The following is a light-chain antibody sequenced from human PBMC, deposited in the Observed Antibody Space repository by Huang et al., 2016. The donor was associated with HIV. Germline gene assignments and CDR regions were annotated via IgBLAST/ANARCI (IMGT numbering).Light chain of an antibody. Sequence: IQLTQSPSSLSAPIGDRGTITCRSRQDISSYLDWYQQKPGKGPKHLIYTASTLQRGVPSKFSGNGSGTDFTLSSSSLQPEDSATYYCQHLNDTFTFGPGTKVDIK. J-gene: IGKJ3*01. CDR2: TAS. V-gene: IGKV1-9*01. CDR1: QDISSY. CDR3: QHLNDTFT.